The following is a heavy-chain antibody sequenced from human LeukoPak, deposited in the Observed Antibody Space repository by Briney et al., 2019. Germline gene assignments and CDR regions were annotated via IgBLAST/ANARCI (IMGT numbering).Heavy chain of an antibody. Sequence: SVKVSCKASGGTFSSYAISWVRQAPGQGLEWMGGIIPIFGTANYAQKFHGRVTITADESTSTAYMELSSLRSEDTAVYYCARSVRHRLTGSEFDYWGQGTLVTVSS. CDR2: IIPIFGTA. J-gene: IGHJ4*02. CDR1: GGTFSSYA. D-gene: IGHD3-9*01. V-gene: IGHV1-69*01. CDR3: ARSVRHRLTGSEFDY.